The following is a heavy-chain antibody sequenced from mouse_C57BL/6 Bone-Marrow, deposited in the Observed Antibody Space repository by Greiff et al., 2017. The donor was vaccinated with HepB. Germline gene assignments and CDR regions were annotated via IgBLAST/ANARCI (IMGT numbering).Heavy chain of an antibody. D-gene: IGHD3-2*02. Sequence: QVQLQQPGAELVMPGASVKLSCKASGYTFTSYWMHWVKQRPGQGLEWIGEIDPSDSYTNYNQKFKGKSTLTVDKSSSTAYMQLSSLTSEDSAVYYCARGRQLRLRYFDVWGTGTTVTVSS. CDR1: GYTFTSYW. CDR3: ARGRQLRLRYFDV. J-gene: IGHJ1*03. V-gene: IGHV1-69*01. CDR2: IDPSDSYT.